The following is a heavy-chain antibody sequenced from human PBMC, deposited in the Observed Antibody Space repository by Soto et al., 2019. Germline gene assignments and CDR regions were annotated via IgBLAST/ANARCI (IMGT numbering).Heavy chain of an antibody. D-gene: IGHD3-10*01. J-gene: IGHJ4*02. CDR3: ARYGIT. Sequence: EVQLVESGGGLVQPGGSLRLSCAASGFTSSGHWMQWVHQAPGKGPVCVSRINKDGSITTYADSVKGRFTISRDNAKNTLYLQMNSLRAQDTAVYYCARYGITRGQGTQVTVSS. CDR1: GFTSSGHW. V-gene: IGHV3-74*01. CDR2: INKDGSIT.